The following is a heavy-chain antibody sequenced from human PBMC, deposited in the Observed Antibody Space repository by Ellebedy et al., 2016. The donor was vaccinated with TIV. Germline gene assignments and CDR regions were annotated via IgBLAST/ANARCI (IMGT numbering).Heavy chain of an antibody. CDR1: GDSVSSGAFY. CDR3: ARQISSFDY. V-gene: IGHV4-61*08. Sequence: MPGGSLRLSCTVSGDSVSSGAFYWNWIRLLPGKGLEWFGFIYYGGSTNYNPSLKSRVTISVDTSKNQFSLKLSSVTAADTAVYYCARQISSFDYWGQGTLVTVSS. CDR2: IYYGGST. J-gene: IGHJ4*02.